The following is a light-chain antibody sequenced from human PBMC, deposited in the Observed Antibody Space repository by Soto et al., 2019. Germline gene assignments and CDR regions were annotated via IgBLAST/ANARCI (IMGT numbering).Light chain of an antibody. CDR1: SSDVGGYNY. Sequence: QSALTQPASVSGSPGQSITISCTGTSSDVGGYNYVSWYQQHPGKAPKLMIYEVSNRPSGVSNRFSGSKSGNTASLTISGLQAEDEADYYCSSYTSSSTLDVFGTGTTLTVL. J-gene: IGLJ1*01. V-gene: IGLV2-14*01. CDR3: SSYTSSSTLDV. CDR2: EVS.